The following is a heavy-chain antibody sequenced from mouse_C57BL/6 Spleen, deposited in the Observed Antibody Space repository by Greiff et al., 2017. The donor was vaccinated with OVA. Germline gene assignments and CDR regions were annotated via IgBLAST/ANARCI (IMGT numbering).Heavy chain of an antibody. D-gene: IGHD2-3*01. Sequence: EVMLVESGGGLVKPGGSLKLSCAASGFTFSDYGMHWVRQAPEKGLEWVAYISSGSSTIYYADTVKGRFTISRDKAKSTLFLQMTSLRAEDTAMYYCARPGGYSAWFAYWGQGTLVTVSA. CDR2: ISSGSSTI. J-gene: IGHJ3*01. CDR1: GFTFSDYG. CDR3: ARPGGYSAWFAY. V-gene: IGHV5-17*01.